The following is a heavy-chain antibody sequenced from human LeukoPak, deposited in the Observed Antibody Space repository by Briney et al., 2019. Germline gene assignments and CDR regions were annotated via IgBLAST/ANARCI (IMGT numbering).Heavy chain of an antibody. Sequence: ASVKVSCKASGYTFSGYYMHWVRQAPGQGLEWMGWINPNSRDTNYAQKFQGRVTMTRDTSISTAYMELSRLTSDDTAMYYCARDRTSGYNWFDPWGQGTLVTVSS. CDR2: INPNSRDT. V-gene: IGHV1-2*02. D-gene: IGHD3-22*01. CDR1: GYTFSGYY. CDR3: ARDRTSGYNWFDP. J-gene: IGHJ5*02.